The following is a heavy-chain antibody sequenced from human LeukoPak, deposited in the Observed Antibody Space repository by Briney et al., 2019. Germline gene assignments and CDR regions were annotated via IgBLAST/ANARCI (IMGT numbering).Heavy chain of an antibody. CDR2: ISSTGGTT. J-gene: IGHJ4*02. D-gene: IGHD3-9*01. Sequence: GGSLRLSCAASGFTFSSYGMSWVRQAPGKGLEWVSSISSTGGTTYYADSVKGRFTISRDNSKNTLYLQMNSLRAEDTAVYHCAEGKRFRYFDNTKYYFDNWGQGTLVTVSS. CDR3: AEGKRFRYFDNTKYYFDN. CDR1: GFTFSSYG. V-gene: IGHV3-23*01.